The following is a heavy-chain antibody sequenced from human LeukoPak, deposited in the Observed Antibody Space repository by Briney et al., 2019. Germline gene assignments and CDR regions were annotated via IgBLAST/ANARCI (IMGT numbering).Heavy chain of an antibody. CDR3: ARGHYEFGELANWFDP. V-gene: IGHV4-59*01. CDR2: IYYSGST. D-gene: IGHD3-10*01. Sequence: MASETLSLTCTVSGGSISSYYWSWLRQPPGKGLEWIGYIYYSGSTNYNPSLKSRVTISVDTSKNQFSLKLSSVTAADTAVYYCARGHYEFGELANWFDPWGQGTLVTVSS. CDR1: GGSISSYY. J-gene: IGHJ5*02.